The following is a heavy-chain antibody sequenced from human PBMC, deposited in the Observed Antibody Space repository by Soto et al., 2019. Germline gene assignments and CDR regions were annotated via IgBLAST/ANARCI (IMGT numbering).Heavy chain of an antibody. J-gene: IGHJ5*02. CDR3: ETDNRYSSSPANWFDP. CDR1: GGSVRGYF. CDR2: IYYTGRT. V-gene: IGHV4-59*02. Sequence: SETLSLTCTVSGGSVRGYFWTWIRQPPGKGLEWIGYIYYTGRTNYNPSLKSRLTISVDTSNNQFSLRLDSVTAADTAVYYCETDNRYSSSPANWFDPWGQGTLVTVYS. D-gene: IGHD5-18*01.